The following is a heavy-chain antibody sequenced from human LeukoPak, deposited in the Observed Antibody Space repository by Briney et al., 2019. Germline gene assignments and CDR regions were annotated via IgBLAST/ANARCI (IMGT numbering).Heavy chain of an antibody. CDR1: GGSISSYY. CDR2: IYYSGST. J-gene: IGHJ6*03. D-gene: IGHD3-10*01. Sequence: SETLSLTCTVSGGSISSYYWSWIRQPPGKGLEWIGYIYYSGSTNYNPSLKSRVTISVDTSKNQFSLKLSSVTAADTAVYYCTTGFEYYYGSGMVGALYYMDVWGKGTTVTVSS. CDR3: TTGFEYYYGSGMVGALYYMDV. V-gene: IGHV4-59*12.